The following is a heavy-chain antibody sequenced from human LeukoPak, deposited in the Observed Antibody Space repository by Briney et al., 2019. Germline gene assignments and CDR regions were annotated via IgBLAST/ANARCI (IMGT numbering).Heavy chain of an antibody. CDR2: IFPRDSDV. J-gene: IGHJ6*02. V-gene: IGHV5-51*01. CDR1: GSPFTSYW. Sequence: GESLTISCQTSGSPFTSYWIGWVRQTPGKGLECLGVIFPRDSDVRYSPSFQGQVTISADKSTNTAYLHWGSLKASDSAMYYCVRSLPGTLLRGYGMDVWGPGTTVTVS. D-gene: IGHD3-10*01. CDR3: VRSLPGTLLRGYGMDV.